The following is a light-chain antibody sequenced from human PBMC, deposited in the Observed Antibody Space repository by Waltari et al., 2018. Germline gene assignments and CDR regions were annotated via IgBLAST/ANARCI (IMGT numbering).Light chain of an antibody. J-gene: IGLJ2*01. CDR3: CSYAGDRSVL. CDR2: EVS. Sequence: QSALTQPASVSGSPGQSITVSCTGTSSDVGNYNLVSWYQQHPGNAPKLLIYEVSQGPSGVSIPFSGSKSGPTASLTVSGLQAEDEAIYFCCSYAGDRSVLFGGGTKLTVL. V-gene: IGLV2-23*02. CDR1: SSDVGNYNL.